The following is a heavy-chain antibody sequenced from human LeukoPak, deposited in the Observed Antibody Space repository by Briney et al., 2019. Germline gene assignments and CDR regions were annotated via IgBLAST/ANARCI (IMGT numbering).Heavy chain of an antibody. D-gene: IGHD6-19*01. CDR2: IKQDGSVQ. V-gene: IGHV3-7*03. J-gene: IGHJ4*02. CDR1: GFTFSNYW. CDR3: ARKWAVAGSSYFVY. Sequence: PGGSLRLSCTASGFTFSNYWMSWVRQAPGKGLEWVANIKQDGSVQYYVDSVKGRFTISRDNAKNSLYLQMNSLRAEDTAVYYCARKWAVAGSSYFVYWGQGTLVTVSS.